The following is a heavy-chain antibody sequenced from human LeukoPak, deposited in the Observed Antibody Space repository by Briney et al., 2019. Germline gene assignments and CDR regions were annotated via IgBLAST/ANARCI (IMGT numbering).Heavy chain of an antibody. V-gene: IGHV3-23*01. D-gene: IGHD3-22*01. Sequence: GGSLRLSCAVSGITLSNYGMSWVRQAPGKGLEWVAGISDSGGSTNYADSVKGRFTISRDNPKNTLYLQMNSMRAEDTAVYFCAKRGVVIRVILVGFHKEAYYFDSWGQGALVTVSS. CDR2: ISDSGGST. CDR3: AKRGVVIRVILVGFHKEAYYFDS. J-gene: IGHJ4*02. CDR1: GITLSNYG.